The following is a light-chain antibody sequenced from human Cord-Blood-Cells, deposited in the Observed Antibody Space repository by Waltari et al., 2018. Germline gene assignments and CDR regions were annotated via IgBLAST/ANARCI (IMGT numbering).Light chain of an antibody. V-gene: IGLV3-19*01. J-gene: IGLJ2*01. Sequence: SSELTQDPAVSVALGQTVRITCQGDSLRSYYVSWYQQKPGQAPVLVIYGKTNRPSGIPDRFSGSSSGNTASLTITGAQAEDEADYYCNSRDSSGNHVVFGGGTKLTVL. CDR2: GKT. CDR1: SLRSYY. CDR3: NSRDSSGNHVV.